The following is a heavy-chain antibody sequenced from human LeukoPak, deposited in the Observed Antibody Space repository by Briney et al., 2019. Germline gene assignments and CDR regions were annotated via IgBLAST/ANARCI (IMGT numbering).Heavy chain of an antibody. CDR2: INDGGSTT. CDR1: GFTFSSDW. J-gene: IGHJ4*02. Sequence: GGSLRLSCAASGFTFSSDWMHWVRQAPGKGLVWVSRINDGGSTTSYADSVKGRFTISRDNTKSTLYLQMNSLRAEDTAVYYCARGRANSYGYFDYWGQGALVTVSS. CDR3: ARGRANSYGYFDY. V-gene: IGHV3-74*01. D-gene: IGHD5-18*01.